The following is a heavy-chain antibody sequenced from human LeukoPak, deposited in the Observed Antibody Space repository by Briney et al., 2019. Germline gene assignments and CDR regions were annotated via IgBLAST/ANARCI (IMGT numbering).Heavy chain of an antibody. CDR2: ISAYNGKT. D-gene: IGHD3-10*01. Sequence: ASVKVSCKASGYTFTSYGIIWVRQAPGQGLEWMGWISAYNGKTNYAQKFQGRVTMTRNTSISTAYMELSSLRSEDTAVFYCARVKSGSFDSWGQGTLVTVSS. J-gene: IGHJ4*02. V-gene: IGHV1-18*01. CDR3: ARVKSGSFDS. CDR1: GYTFTSYG.